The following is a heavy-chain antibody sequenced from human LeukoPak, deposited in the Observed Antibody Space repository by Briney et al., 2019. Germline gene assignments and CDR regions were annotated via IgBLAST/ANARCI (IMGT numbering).Heavy chain of an antibody. V-gene: IGHV4-39*07. J-gene: IGHJ1*01. CDR1: GGSISSSSYY. Sequence: PSETLSLTCTVSGGSISSSSYYWGWIRQPPGKGLEWIGSIYYSGSTYYNPSLKSRVTISVDTSKNQFSLKLSSVTAADTAVYYCALPYYDFWSGYYEYFQHWGQGTLVTVSS. CDR2: IYYSGST. D-gene: IGHD3-3*01. CDR3: ALPYYDFWSGYYEYFQH.